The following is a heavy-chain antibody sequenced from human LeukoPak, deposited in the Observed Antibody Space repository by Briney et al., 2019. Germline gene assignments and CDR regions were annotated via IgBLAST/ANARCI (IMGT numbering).Heavy chain of an antibody. CDR1: GFTFSSYA. CDR3: ARDRERRFGEAYYYYYYYGMDV. Sequence: GGSLRLSCAASGFTFSSYAMSWVRQAPGKGLEWVSYISSSGSTIYYADSVRGRFTISRDNSKNTLYLQMNSLRAEDTAVYYCARDRERRFGEAYYYYYYYGMDVWGQGTTVTVSS. V-gene: IGHV3-48*01. D-gene: IGHD3-10*01. J-gene: IGHJ6*02. CDR2: ISSSGSTI.